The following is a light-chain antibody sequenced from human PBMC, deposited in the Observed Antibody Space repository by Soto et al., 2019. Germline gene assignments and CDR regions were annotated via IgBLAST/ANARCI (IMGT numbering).Light chain of an antibody. Sequence: QSELTQPASVSGVPVQRLTISNTRSSSNIGNNYVCWYQQLPGTAPKLLIYENGKRPSGIPDRFSGSKSGTSATLGITGLQTGDEADCYCEAWDSSLSAEVFGTGTKVTVL. J-gene: IGLJ1*01. V-gene: IGLV1-51*02. CDR3: EAWDSSLSAEV. CDR1: SSNIGNNY. CDR2: ENG.